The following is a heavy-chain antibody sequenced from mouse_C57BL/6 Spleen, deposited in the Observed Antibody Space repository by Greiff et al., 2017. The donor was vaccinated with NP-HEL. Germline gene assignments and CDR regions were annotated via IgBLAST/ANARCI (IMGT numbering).Heavy chain of an antibody. CDR3: ARSTTVVGGWYFDV. J-gene: IGHJ1*03. V-gene: IGHV1-64*01. CDR2: IHPNSGST. Sequence: QVHVKQSGAELVKPGASVKLSCKASGYTFTSYWMHWVKQRPGQGLEWIGMIHPNSGSTNYNEKFKSKATLTVDKSSSTAYMQLSSLTSEDSAVYYCARSTTVVGGWYFDVWGTGTTVTVSS. D-gene: IGHD1-1*01. CDR1: GYTFTSYW.